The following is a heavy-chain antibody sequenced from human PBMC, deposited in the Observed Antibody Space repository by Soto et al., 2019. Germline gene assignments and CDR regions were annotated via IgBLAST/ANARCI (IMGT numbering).Heavy chain of an antibody. CDR2: IKTKAEGGAT. CDR3: NTRSRECV. J-gene: IGHJ6*04. D-gene: IGHD3-3*01. V-gene: IGHV3-15*07. Sequence: GGSLRLSCAASDFTITNAWMNWVRQAPGKGLEWVGRIKTKAEGGATDYAAPLKGRFTISRDDSRNTLFLQMNSLKTEDTAVYYCNTRSRECVWGKGSTVPGSS. CDR1: DFTITNAW.